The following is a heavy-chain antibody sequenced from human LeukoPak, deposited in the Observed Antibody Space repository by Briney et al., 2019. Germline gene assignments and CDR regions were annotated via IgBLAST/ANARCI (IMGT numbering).Heavy chain of an antibody. J-gene: IGHJ4*02. V-gene: IGHV3-23*01. D-gene: IGHD3-10*01. CDR3: VKGAYSYASGGYSDY. CDR2: ISGTGGGT. CDR1: GFTFSSSA. Sequence: GGSLRLSCAASGFTFSSSAMSWVRQAPGKGLEWVSAISGTGGGTYFADSVKGRFTISRDNSENTLYLQMNGLRAEDTAVYYCVKGAYSYASGGYSDYWGQETLVTVSS.